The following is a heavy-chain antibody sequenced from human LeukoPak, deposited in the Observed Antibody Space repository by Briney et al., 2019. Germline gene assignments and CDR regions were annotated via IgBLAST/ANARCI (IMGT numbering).Heavy chain of an antibody. V-gene: IGHV4-59*01. J-gene: IGHJ6*02. CDR3: ARDGGYSYGSFYYGMDV. Sequence: PSETLSLTCTVSGGSISSYYWSWIRQPPGKGLEGIGYIYYSGSTNYNPSLKSRVTISVDTSKKQFSLKLSSVTAADTAVYYCARDGGYSYGSFYYGMDVWGQGTTVTVSS. CDR2: IYYSGST. CDR1: GGSISSYY. D-gene: IGHD5-18*01.